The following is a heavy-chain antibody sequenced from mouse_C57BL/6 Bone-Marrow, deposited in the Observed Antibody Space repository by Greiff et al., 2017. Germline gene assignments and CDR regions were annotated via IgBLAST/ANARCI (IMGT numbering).Heavy chain of an antibody. CDR2: IYPGSGNT. J-gene: IGHJ4*01. V-gene: IGHV1-76*01. CDR3: ARAGTTVVCYYAMDY. D-gene: IGHD1-1*01. Sequence: VQLQQSGAELVRPGASVKLSCKASGYTFTDYYINWVKQRTGQGLEWIARIYPGSGNTNYNQKFKGKATLTADKSSSTAYMQRSSLTSEDSAVYFCARAGTTVVCYYAMDYWGQGTSVTVSS. CDR1: GYTFTDYY.